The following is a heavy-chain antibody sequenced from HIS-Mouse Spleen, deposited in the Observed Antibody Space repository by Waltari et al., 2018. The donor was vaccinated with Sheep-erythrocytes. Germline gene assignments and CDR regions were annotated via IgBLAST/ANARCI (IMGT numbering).Heavy chain of an antibody. V-gene: IGHV1-69*04. J-gene: IGHJ4*02. CDR2: IVPIPGIA. D-gene: IGHD1-26*01. Sequence: QVQLVQSGAEVKKPGSSVKVSCKASGGTFSSYAISWVRQAPGQGLEWMGRIVPIPGIATYAQKFQGRVTITADKSTSTAYMELSSLRSEDTAVYYCAQTGATTPHFDYWGQGTLVTVSS. CDR1: GGTFSSYA. CDR3: AQTGATTPHFDY.